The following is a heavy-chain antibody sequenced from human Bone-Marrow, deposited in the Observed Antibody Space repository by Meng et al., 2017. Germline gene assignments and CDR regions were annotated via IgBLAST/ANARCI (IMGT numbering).Heavy chain of an antibody. CDR3: AKGTSGSYWYFDL. D-gene: IGHD1-26*01. V-gene: IGHV3-23*04. CDR1: GFTFSTYA. Sequence: EVELVGPGGGLVQPGGSLRLSCAASGFTFSTYAMSWVRQAPGKGLEWVSAISGSGGDTYYADSVKGRFTISRDSSKNTLFLQMNSLSAEDTALYYCAKGTSGSYWYFDLWGRGTLVTVSS. J-gene: IGHJ2*01. CDR2: ISGSGGDT.